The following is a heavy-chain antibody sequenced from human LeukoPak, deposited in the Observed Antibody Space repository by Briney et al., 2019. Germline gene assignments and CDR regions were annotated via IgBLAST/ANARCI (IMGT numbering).Heavy chain of an antibody. CDR2: ISYDGSNK. J-gene: IGHJ4*02. D-gene: IGHD3-22*01. Sequence: PGRSLRLSCAASGFTFSSYGMHWVRQAPGKGLEWVAVISYDGSNKYYADSVKGRFTISRDNSKNTLYLQMNSLRAEDTAVYYCAKGRTYYYDSSGYFPHDYWGQGTLVTVSS. V-gene: IGHV3-30*18. CDR1: GFTFSSYG. CDR3: AKGRTYYYDSSGYFPHDY.